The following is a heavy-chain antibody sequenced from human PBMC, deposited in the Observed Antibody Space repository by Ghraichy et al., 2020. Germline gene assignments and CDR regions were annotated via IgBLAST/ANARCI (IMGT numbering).Heavy chain of an antibody. CDR2: INHSGST. CDR3: ARLLLAVAGTKYYSYGMDV. J-gene: IGHJ6*02. V-gene: IGHV4-34*01. D-gene: IGHD6-19*01. CDR1: GGSFSGYY. Sequence: SETLSLTCAVYGGSFSGYYWSWIRQPPGKGLEWIGEINHSGSTNYNPSLNSRVTISVDTSKNQFSLKLSSVTAADTAVYYCARLLLAVAGTKYYSYGMDVWGQGTTVTVSS.